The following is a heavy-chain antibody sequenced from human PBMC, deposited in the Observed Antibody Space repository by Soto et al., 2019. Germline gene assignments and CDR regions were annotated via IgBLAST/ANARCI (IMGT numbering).Heavy chain of an antibody. J-gene: IGHJ4*02. D-gene: IGHD7-27*01. CDR3: ARGPSGDKVDY. V-gene: IGHV4-30-4*01. Sequence: QVQLQESGPGLVKPSQTLSHTCTVSGGSISSSYYFWSWIRQSPGRGLEWIGHIYDGGSTYSNPSRRSRVSMSVDTSKTQFSLDLSSVTAADTAVYYCARGPSGDKVDYWGQGALVTVSS. CDR2: IYDGGST. CDR1: GGSISSSYYF.